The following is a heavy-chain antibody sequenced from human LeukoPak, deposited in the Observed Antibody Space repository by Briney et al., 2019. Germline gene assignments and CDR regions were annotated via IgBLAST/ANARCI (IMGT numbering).Heavy chain of an antibody. J-gene: IGHJ4*02. CDR2: ISRGGESRGGDSI. V-gene: IGHV3-11*01. D-gene: IGHD3-22*01. CDR3: AREQWFRWDY. Sequence: GGSLRLSCAASGFTVSDFYMVWIRQAPGKGLECASYISRGGESRGGDSIYYADSVKGRFTISRDNAKNSVYLQLNSLKAEDTAVYYCAREQWFRWDYWGQGILVTVSS. CDR1: GFTVSDFY.